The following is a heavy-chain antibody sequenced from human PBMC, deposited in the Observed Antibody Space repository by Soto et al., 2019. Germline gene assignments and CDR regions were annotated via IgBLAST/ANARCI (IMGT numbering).Heavy chain of an antibody. D-gene: IGHD4-4*01. CDR3: ARDQNDYSNYGPELDYSYYYYGMDV. J-gene: IGHJ6*02. CDR2: IYYSGST. CDR1: GGSISSGDYY. Sequence: LSLTCTVSGGSISSGDYYWSWIRQPPGKGLEWIGYIYYSGSTYYNPSLKSRVTISVDTSKNQFSLKLSSVTAADTAVYYCARDQNDYSNYGPELDYSYYYYGMDVWGQGTTVTVSS. V-gene: IGHV4-30-4*01.